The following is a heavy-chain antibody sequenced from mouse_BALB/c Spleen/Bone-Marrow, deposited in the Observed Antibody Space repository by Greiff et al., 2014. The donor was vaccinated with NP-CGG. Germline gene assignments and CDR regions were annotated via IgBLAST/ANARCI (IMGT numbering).Heavy chain of an antibody. CDR3: ATMITDWYFDV. D-gene: IGHD2-4*01. Sequence: ASVKLSCTASGFNIKDTYMHWVKQXXXQXLXXIGRIDPANGNTKYDPKFQGKATITADTSSNTAYLQLSSLTSEDTAVYYCATMITDWYFDVWGAGTTVTVSS. CDR2: IDPANGNT. CDR1: GFNIKDTY. V-gene: IGHV14-3*02. J-gene: IGHJ1*01.